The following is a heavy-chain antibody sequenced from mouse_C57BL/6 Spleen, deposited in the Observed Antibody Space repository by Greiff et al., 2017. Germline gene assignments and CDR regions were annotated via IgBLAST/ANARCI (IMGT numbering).Heavy chain of an antibody. CDR1: GYTFTSYW. J-gene: IGHJ2*01. Sequence: QVQLQQPGAELVRPGSSVKLSCKASGYTFTSYWMDWVKQRPGQGLEWIGNIYPSDSETHYNQKFKDKATLTVDKSSSTAYMQLSSLTSEDSAVYYCARSGPHYYGSSQRDYWGQGTTLTVSS. CDR3: ARSGPHYYGSSQRDY. CDR2: IYPSDSET. D-gene: IGHD1-1*01. V-gene: IGHV1-61*01.